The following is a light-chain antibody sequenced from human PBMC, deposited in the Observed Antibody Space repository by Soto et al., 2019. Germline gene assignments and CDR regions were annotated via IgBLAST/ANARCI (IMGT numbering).Light chain of an antibody. J-gene: IGLJ1*01. Sequence: ALTQPASVSGSPGQSITLSCTGTSNDVGTYNLVSWYQQHPGKAPKLIIFEGFKRPSGVSNRFSGSKSGNTASLTISGLQAEDEADYYCSSYAGSTTYVFGTGTKVTVL. CDR1: SNDVGTYNL. V-gene: IGLV2-23*01. CDR3: SSYAGSTTYV. CDR2: EGF.